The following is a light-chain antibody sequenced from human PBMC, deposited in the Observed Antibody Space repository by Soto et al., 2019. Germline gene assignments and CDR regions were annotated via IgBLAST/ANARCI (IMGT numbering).Light chain of an antibody. Sequence: DIQMTQSPSSLSASVGARVTITCRASQIISSYLHWYQHKPGKAPKLLIYGSFSLHSGVPSRFSGSGSGTELTLTISSLQPEDIATYYCQQSSSTPWTFGPGTKVEIK. J-gene: IGKJ1*01. V-gene: IGKV1-39*01. CDR1: QIISSY. CDR2: GSF. CDR3: QQSSSTPWT.